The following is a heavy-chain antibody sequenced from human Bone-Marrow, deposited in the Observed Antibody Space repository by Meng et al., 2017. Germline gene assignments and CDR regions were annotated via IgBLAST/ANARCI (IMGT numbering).Heavy chain of an antibody. J-gene: IGHJ4*02. Sequence: QVQVQYWGAGLLKPSETLSLTCAFYGGSFSAYDWSWIRQPPGKGLEWLGLINHSGSTNDNPSLKSRVTISIDTSRNQLSLKLSSVTAADTAVYYCRLAYCMGDCVDYWGQGTLVTVSS. V-gene: IGHV4-34*01. CDR2: INHSGST. CDR3: RLAYCMGDCVDY. D-gene: IGHD2-21*01. CDR1: GGSFSAYD.